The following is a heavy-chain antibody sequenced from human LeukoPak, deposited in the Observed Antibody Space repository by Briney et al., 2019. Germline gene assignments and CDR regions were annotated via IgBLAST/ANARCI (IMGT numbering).Heavy chain of an antibody. D-gene: IGHD4-23*01. J-gene: IGHJ4*02. Sequence: GGSLRLSCAVSGFSFSSYWMHWVRQAPGKGLVWVSRIDRDGSRINYADSVKGRFTISRDNGKNTLFLQMNSPRAEDAAVYYCVRGNDYGGPHYWGQGTLVTVSS. CDR2: IDRDGSRI. CDR3: VRGNDYGGPHY. V-gene: IGHV3-74*01. CDR1: GFSFSSYW.